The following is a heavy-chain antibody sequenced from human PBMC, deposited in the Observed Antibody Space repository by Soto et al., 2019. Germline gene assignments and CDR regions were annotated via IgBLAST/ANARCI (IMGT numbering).Heavy chain of an antibody. J-gene: IGHJ4*02. CDR1: GFTFSDYY. Sequence: LRLSCAASGFTFSDYYMSWIRQAPGKGLEWVSYISGFSNYANYADSVKGRFTVSRDNAKNSLYLQMNSLRAEDTAGYYCERYRLPVILDYWGQGPLVTVSA. CDR3: ERYRLPVILDY. V-gene: IGHV3-11*06. CDR2: ISGFSNYA. D-gene: IGHD1-26*01.